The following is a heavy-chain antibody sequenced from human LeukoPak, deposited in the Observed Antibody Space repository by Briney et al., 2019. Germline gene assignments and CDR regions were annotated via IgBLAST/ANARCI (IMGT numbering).Heavy chain of an antibody. D-gene: IGHD3-3*01. CDR3: AREGVYDFWSDPNPDDAFDI. V-gene: IGHV4-59*01. CDR1: GGSISSYY. J-gene: IGHJ3*02. CDR2: IYYSGST. Sequence: SETLSLTCTVSGGSISSYYWSWIRQPPGKGLEWIGYIYYSGSTNYNPSLKSRVTISVDTSKNQFSLKLSSVTAADTAVYYCAREGVYDFWSDPNPDDAFDIWGQGTMVTVSS.